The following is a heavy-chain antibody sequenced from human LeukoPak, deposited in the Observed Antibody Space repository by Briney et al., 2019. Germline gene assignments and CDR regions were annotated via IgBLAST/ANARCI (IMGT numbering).Heavy chain of an antibody. D-gene: IGHD2-2*01. CDR1: GFTFGSYW. Sequence: GGSLRLSCAASGFTFGSYWMHWVRQAPGKGLVWVSRINSDGSGTSYADSVKGRFTISRDNSKNTLYLQMNSLRAEDTAVYYCAKPLPIVVVPASNWFDPWGQGTLVTVSS. CDR3: AKPLPIVVVPASNWFDP. V-gene: IGHV3-74*01. J-gene: IGHJ5*02. CDR2: INSDGSGT.